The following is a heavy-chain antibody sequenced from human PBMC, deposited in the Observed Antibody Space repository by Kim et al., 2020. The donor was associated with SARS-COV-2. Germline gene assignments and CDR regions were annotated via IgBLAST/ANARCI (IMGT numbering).Heavy chain of an antibody. J-gene: IGHJ2*01. CDR1: GGSFSGFY. Sequence: SETLSLTCAVYGGSFSGFYWSWIRQPPGRGLEWIGEINHSGRTNYNPSLKSRVTISVDTSKNQFPLRLTSVTAADTAVYYCARRLSNTSCSGSHYCDLWG. CDR2: INHSGRT. D-gene: IGHD3-10*02. CDR3: ARRLSNTSCSGSHYCDL. V-gene: IGHV4-34*01.